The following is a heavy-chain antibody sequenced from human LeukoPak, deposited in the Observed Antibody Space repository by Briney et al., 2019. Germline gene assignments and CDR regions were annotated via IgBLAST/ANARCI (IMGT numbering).Heavy chain of an antibody. J-gene: IGHJ6*03. D-gene: IGHD3-3*01. V-gene: IGHV4-59*01. Sequence: KTSETLSLTCTVSGGSISRYFWSWIRQPPGRGLEWIGYIYYSGGTKSNPSLKSRITISLDTSQNQFSLKLNSVSAADTAVYYCARGGGDFWSGFYSDYYMDVWGKGTTVIVSS. CDR2: IYYSGGT. CDR3: ARGGGDFWSGFYSDYYMDV. CDR1: GGSISRYF.